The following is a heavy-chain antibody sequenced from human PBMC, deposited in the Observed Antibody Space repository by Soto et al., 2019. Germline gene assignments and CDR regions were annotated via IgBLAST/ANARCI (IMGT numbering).Heavy chain of an antibody. CDR1: GFSLSTTGVG. CDR3: VQSRCGGDCLQSYSSHSYYGLDV. J-gene: IGHJ6*02. D-gene: IGHD2-21*01. Sequence: QITLKASGPTLVKPTQTLTLTCTFSGFSLSTTGVGVGWIRQPPGKALEWLALIYWDDDKRYNPSLKSRLTITNDTSKNQVVLTMTNMDPVDTATYYCVQSRCGGDCLQSYSSHSYYGLDVWGQGTTVTVSS. CDR2: IYWDDDK. V-gene: IGHV2-5*02.